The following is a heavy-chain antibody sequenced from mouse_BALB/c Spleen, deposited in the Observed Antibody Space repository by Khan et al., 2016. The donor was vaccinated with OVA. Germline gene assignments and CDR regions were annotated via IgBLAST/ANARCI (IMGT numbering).Heavy chain of an antibody. CDR1: GYAFSSFW. J-gene: IGHJ2*01. Sequence: QVQLQQSGAELVRPGSSVKISCKASGYAFSSFWLDWVIQRPGQGLEWIGQIYPGDGDTKYNGKFKDKATLTADISSNSAYMQLSSLTSEDSAVYFCVRGGGFFDSWGQGTTLTVSS. CDR2: IYPGDGDT. V-gene: IGHV1-80*01. CDR3: VRGGGFFDS.